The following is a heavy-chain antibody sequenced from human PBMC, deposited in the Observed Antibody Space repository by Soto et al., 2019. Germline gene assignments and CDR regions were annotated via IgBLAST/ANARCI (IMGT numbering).Heavy chain of an antibody. CDR2: ISCSGGST. CDR3: AKDPHYYASSGLDY. J-gene: IGHJ4*02. V-gene: IGHV3-23*01. CDR1: GFTFSSYC. Sequence: GGSLRLSCAASGFTFSSYCMSWVRQAPGKGLEWVSGISCSGGSTYYADSVKGRFTFSRDNSKNTLYLQMNSLRAEDTAVYYCAKDPHYYASSGLDYWGQGTLVTVSA. D-gene: IGHD3-22*01.